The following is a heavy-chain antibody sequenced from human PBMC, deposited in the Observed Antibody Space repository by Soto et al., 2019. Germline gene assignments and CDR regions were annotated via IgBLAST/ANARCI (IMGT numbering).Heavy chain of an antibody. J-gene: IGHJ2*01. D-gene: IGHD5-18*01. V-gene: IGHV4-31*03. CDR3: ARRGFSYGGGYFDL. CDR1: GGSINIGGLY. CDR2: IYHSGST. Sequence: QVQMQESGPGLVKPSQTLSLTCTVSGGSINIGGLYWSWVRQHPGKGREWIGYIYHSGSTYYNPSLKSRVTISEDTSKNQFSLKLSSVTAADTAVYYCARRGFSYGGGYFDLWGRGTLVTVSS.